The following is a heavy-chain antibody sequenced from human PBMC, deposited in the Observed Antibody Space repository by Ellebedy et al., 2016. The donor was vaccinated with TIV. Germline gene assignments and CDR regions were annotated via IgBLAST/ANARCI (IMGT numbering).Heavy chain of an antibody. CDR3: TTYYDSSGYRFDP. CDR2: LRSKAYGGTT. V-gene: IGHV3-49*03. Sequence: PGGSLRLSCTASGFTFGDYAVSWFRQAPGKGLEWVGFLRSKAYGGTTEYAASVKGRFTTSRDDSKSIAYLQMNSLKTEDTAVYYCTTYYDSSGYRFDPWGQGTLVTVSS. D-gene: IGHD3-22*01. CDR1: GFTFGDYA. J-gene: IGHJ5*02.